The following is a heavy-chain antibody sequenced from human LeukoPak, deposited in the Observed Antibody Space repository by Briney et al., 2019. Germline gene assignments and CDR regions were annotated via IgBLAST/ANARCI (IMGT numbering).Heavy chain of an antibody. CDR2: FYYSGST. V-gene: IGHV4-39*07. CDR3: ARGTVQMGMGERFFDF. Sequence: SETLSLTCTVSSGSISSSSYYWGWIRQPPGKGLEWIGSFYYSGSTYYNPSLKSRVTISVDTSKNQFSLKLSSVTAADTAIYYCARGTVQMGMGERFFDFWGQGTLVTVRS. J-gene: IGHJ4*02. CDR1: SGSISSSSYY. D-gene: IGHD3-16*01.